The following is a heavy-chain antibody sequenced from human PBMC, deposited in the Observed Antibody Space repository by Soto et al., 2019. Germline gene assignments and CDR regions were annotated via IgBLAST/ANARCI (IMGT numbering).Heavy chain of an antibody. CDR3: VPLCRYCSTTTPS. Sequence: EVQLLESGGGLVQPGGSLRLSCAASGFTFSTYAMSWVRQAPRKALEWVSAISGNGGDYPYYADSVKGRFTISRDNSKNTLYLQMNSLRAEATVVYYCVPLCRYCSTTTPSWGQGTLVTVSS. J-gene: IGHJ4*02. D-gene: IGHD2-2*01. CDR2: ISGNGGDYP. CDR1: GFTFSTYA. V-gene: IGHV3-23*01.